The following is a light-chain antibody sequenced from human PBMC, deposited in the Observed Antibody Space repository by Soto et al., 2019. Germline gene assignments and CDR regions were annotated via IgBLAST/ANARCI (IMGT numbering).Light chain of an antibody. CDR3: HQRYNWPRVT. CDR2: DVS. Sequence: EIVLTQSPATLSLSPRERVTRSFRASQSVSNSLAWYQQKPGQPPRLLIYDVSNRATGIPARFSGSGSGTDFTLTITSLEPEDFAVYFCHQRYNWPRVTFGQGTRLEI. J-gene: IGKJ5*01. V-gene: IGKV3-11*01. CDR1: QSVSNS.